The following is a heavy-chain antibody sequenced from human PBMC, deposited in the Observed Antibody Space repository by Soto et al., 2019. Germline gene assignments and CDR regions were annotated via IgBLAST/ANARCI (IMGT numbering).Heavy chain of an antibody. Sequence: ASVKVSCKASGGTFSSYTISWVRQAPGQGLERKGRIIPILGIANYAQKFQGRVTITADKSTSTAYMELSSLRSEDTAVYYCAFGAGYCSSTSCYGFYYYYGMDVWGQGTTVTVSS. V-gene: IGHV1-69*02. CDR3: AFGAGYCSSTSCYGFYYYYGMDV. J-gene: IGHJ6*02. CDR2: IIPILGIA. D-gene: IGHD2-2*01. CDR1: GGTFSSYT.